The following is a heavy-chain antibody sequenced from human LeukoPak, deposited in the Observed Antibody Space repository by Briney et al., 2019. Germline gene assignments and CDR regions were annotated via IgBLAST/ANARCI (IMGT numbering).Heavy chain of an antibody. CDR3: ARDPSGYHYFDY. V-gene: IGHV1-46*01. D-gene: IGHD5-12*01. CDR2: INPSGGST. Sequence: ASVKLSCKASGYTFTNYYMHWVGQAPGQGLECMGIINPSGGSTSYAQNFQGRVTMTRDTSTSTVYMELSSLRFEDTAVYYCARDPSGYHYFDYWGQGTLVTVSS. J-gene: IGHJ4*02. CDR1: GYTFTNYY.